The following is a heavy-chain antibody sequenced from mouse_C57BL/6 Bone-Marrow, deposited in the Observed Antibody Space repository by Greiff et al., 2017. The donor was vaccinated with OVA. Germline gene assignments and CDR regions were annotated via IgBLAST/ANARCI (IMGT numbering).Heavy chain of an antibody. CDR3: ARQGYGSSYDCGLDY. CDR2: INSDGGST. CDR1: EYAFPSHD. J-gene: IGHJ4*01. D-gene: IGHD1-1*01. Sequence: EVKLMESGGGLVQPGESLKLSCESTEYAFPSHDMSWVRKTPEKRLELVAAINSDGGSTYYPHTMEGRFIISRDNTKKTLYLQMSSLRSEDTTLYDCARQGYGSSYDCGLDYWGQGTSVTVSS. V-gene: IGHV5-2*01.